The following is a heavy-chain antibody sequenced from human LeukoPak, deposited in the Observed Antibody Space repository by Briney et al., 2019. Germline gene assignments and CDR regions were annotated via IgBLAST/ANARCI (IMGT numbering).Heavy chain of an antibody. CDR3: ARVWYSYGAPYYYGMDV. CDR1: GYTFTSYG. D-gene: IGHD5-18*01. Sequence: ASVHVSCKASGYTFTSYGISWVRQAPGRGLEWMGWISAYSGNTNYAQKLQGRVTMTTDTSTSTAYMELRSLRSDDTAVYYCARVWYSYGAPYYYGMDVWGQGTTVTVSS. J-gene: IGHJ6*02. V-gene: IGHV1-18*01. CDR2: ISAYSGNT.